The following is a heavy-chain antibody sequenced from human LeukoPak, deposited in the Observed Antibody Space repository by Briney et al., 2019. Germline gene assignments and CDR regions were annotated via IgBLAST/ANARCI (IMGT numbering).Heavy chain of an antibody. Sequence: ASVKVSCKVSGYTLTELSMHWVRQAPGKGLEWMGGFDPEDGETIYAQKFQGRVTMTEDTSTDTAHMELSSLRSEDTAVYYCASTPDYYDSSGYYYWGQGTLVTVSS. CDR3: ASTPDYYDSSGYYY. J-gene: IGHJ4*02. CDR2: FDPEDGET. V-gene: IGHV1-24*01. CDR1: GYTLTELS. D-gene: IGHD3-22*01.